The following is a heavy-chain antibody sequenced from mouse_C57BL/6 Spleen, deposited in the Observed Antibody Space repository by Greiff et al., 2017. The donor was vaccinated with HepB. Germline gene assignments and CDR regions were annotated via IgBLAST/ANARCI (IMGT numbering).Heavy chain of an antibody. D-gene: IGHD2-5*01. CDR1: GYTFTSYG. V-gene: IGHV1-81*01. J-gene: IGHJ2*01. CDR2: IYPRSGNT. CDR3: ARDYYSNPYFDY. Sequence: VQLQQSGAELARPGASVKLSCKASGYTFTSYGISWVKQRTGQGLEWIGEIYPRSGNTYYNEKFKGKATLTADKSSSTAYMELRSLTSEDSAVYFCARDYYSNPYFDYWGQGTTLTVSS.